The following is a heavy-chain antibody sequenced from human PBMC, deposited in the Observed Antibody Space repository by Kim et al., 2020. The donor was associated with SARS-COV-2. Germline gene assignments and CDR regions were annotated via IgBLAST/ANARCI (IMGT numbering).Heavy chain of an antibody. J-gene: IGHJ6*02. CDR3: ARDIAYYYGSGSYYNYYYYGMDV. V-gene: IGHV3-48*03. Sequence: GGSLRLSCAASGFTFSSYEMNWVRQAPGKGLEWVSYISSSGSTIYYADPVKGRFTISRDNAKNSLYLQMNSLRAEDTAVYYCARDIAYYYGSGSYYNYYYYGMDVWGQGTTVTVSS. CDR1: GFTFSSYE. CDR2: ISSSGSTI. D-gene: IGHD3-10*01.